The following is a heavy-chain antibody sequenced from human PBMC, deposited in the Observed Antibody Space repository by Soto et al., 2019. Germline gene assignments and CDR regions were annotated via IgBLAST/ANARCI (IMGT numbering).Heavy chain of an antibody. Sequence: GGCLRLSCAASGVTYSSYAMNWVRQAPGKGLEGVSSISSSRSYTNYVDSVKRRFTRSRDNAKNSLYLQMNSLRAEDTAVYYCARDRRGEYSSGPTFHYWGQGTLVTVS. CDR3: ARDRRGEYSSGPTFHY. CDR2: ISSSRSYT. D-gene: IGHD6-19*01. V-gene: IGHV3-21*04. CDR1: GVTYSSYA. J-gene: IGHJ4*02.